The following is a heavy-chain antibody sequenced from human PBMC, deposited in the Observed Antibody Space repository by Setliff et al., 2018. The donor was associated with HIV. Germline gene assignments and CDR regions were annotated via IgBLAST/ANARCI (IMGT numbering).Heavy chain of an antibody. CDR1: GGSFSGYY. Sequence: SETLSLTCAVYGGSFSGYYWSWIRQPPGKGLEWIGSIYYSGSTNYNPSLKSRVTISRDPSTKQFSLKMTSMTAADTAVYYCAAFFVTPLMTQDFWGQGTLVTVSS. V-gene: IGHV4-34*01. CDR3: AAFFVTPLMTQDF. D-gene: IGHD4-17*01. CDR2: IYYSGST. J-gene: IGHJ4*02.